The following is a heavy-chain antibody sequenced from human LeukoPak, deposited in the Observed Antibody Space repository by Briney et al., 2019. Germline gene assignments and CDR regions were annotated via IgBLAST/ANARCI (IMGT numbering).Heavy chain of an antibody. Sequence: PGGSLRLSCAAFGFTFSLYSMNWVRQAPGKGLEWVSYISSSSTTISYADSVKGRFTISRDNAKKSLYLQMNSLRAEDTAVYYCARDPGLSGYYFDFWGQGTLVTVSS. CDR2: ISSSSTTI. J-gene: IGHJ4*02. V-gene: IGHV3-48*01. CDR1: GFTFSLYS. CDR3: ARDPGLSGYYFDF. D-gene: IGHD3-22*01.